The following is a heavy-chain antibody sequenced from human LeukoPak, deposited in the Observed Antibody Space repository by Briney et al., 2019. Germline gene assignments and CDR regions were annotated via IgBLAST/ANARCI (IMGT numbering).Heavy chain of an antibody. D-gene: IGHD3-16*01. Sequence: GASVKVSCKASGYTFTSYGISWVRQAPGQGLEWMEWISAYNGNTNYAQKLQGRVTMTTDTSTSTAYMELRSLRSDDTAVYYCAREGGSHYYYYGMDVWGQGTTVTVSS. V-gene: IGHV1-18*01. CDR2: ISAYNGNT. J-gene: IGHJ6*02. CDR3: AREGGSHYYYYGMDV. CDR1: GYTFTSYG.